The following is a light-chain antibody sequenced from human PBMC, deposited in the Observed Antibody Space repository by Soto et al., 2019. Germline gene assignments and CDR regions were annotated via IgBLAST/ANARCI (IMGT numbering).Light chain of an antibody. CDR1: ESLGGW. Sequence: DIQVTQSPSTLSASVGDRVTITCRASESLGGWLAWYQQKPGKAPKLLIYDASSLHSGVPSRFIGSGSGTEFTLTISSLQPDDFATYYCQQYNTFSTFGQGTKVEIK. J-gene: IGKJ1*01. V-gene: IGKV1-5*01. CDR3: QQYNTFST. CDR2: DAS.